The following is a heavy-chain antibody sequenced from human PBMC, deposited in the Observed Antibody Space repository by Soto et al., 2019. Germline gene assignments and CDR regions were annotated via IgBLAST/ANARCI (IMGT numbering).Heavy chain of an antibody. CDR2: IIPIIGPA. J-gene: IGHJ5*02. D-gene: IGHD3-22*01. CDR1: GGTFTYYG. Sequence: QVQLVQSGAEVMRPGSSVKLSCKASGGTFTYYGISWVRQAPGQGLEWMGGIIPIIGPATYAQKFQGRLTITADQSTSTAYMELSSLGSEDTALYYCARDLGTTIAEPPRRETYAWLDPWGQGTLVTVSS. CDR3: ARDLGTTIAEPPRRETYAWLDP. V-gene: IGHV1-69*01.